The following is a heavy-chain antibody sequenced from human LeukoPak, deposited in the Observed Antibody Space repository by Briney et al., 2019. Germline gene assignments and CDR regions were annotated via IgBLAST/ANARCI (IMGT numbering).Heavy chain of an antibody. Sequence: SETLSLTCTVSDDSISSYYWSWIRQAPGKGLEWVGDIYYSGGTNYNPSLRSRLIISVDTSKNQFSLKLSSVTAADTAVYYCARAVVLATAIHFDHWSQGTLVTVSS. J-gene: IGHJ4*02. D-gene: IGHD2-15*01. V-gene: IGHV4-59*01. CDR3: ARAVVLATAIHFDH. CDR2: IYYSGGT. CDR1: DDSISSYY.